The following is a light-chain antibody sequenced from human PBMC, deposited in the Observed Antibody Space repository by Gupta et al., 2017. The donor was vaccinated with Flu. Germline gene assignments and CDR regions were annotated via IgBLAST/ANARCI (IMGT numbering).Light chain of an antibody. J-gene: IGKJ1*01. Sequence: PVTLSVTTAERASLSCRASQSVSSYVAWYQQKPGQAPRLLIYGASTRATGVPARFSGSGSGSEFTLTISSLQSEDFAVYYCQQYDTWPKTFGPGTKVEIK. CDR2: GAS. V-gene: IGKV3-15*01. CDR3: QQYDTWPKT. CDR1: QSVSSY.